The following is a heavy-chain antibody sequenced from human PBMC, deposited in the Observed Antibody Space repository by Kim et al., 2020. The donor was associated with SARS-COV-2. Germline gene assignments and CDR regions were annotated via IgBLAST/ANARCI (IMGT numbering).Heavy chain of an antibody. Sequence: SETLSLTCTVYGGSFSGYYWSWVRQPQGKGLEWDGEVNHSGSTNYNPTLKGRVTIPVDPSKNQSSLKLSSVTAADTAVYYCARGLSGWHIFLDYWGQGTLVTVSS. J-gene: IGHJ4*02. D-gene: IGHD6-19*01. CDR3: ARGLSGWHIFLDY. CDR2: VNHSGST. CDR1: GGSFSGYY. V-gene: IGHV4-34*01.